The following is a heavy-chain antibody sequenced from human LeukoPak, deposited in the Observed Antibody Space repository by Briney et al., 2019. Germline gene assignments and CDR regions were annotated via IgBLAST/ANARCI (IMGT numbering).Heavy chain of an antibody. CDR1: GGSISSYY. CDR2: IYYRGRT. J-gene: IGHJ4*02. D-gene: IGHD4-17*01. CDR3: ARGVGYGDYRRVDY. V-gene: IGHV4-59*01. Sequence: SETLSLTCTVSGGSISSYYWSWIRQPPGKGLEWIGNIYYRGRTNNNPSLKSRVSISVDTSKNQFSLKLSSVTAADTAVYYCARGVGYGDYRRVDYWGQGTLVTVSS.